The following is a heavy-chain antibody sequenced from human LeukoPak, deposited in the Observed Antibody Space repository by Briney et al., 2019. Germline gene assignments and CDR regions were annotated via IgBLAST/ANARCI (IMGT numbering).Heavy chain of an antibody. J-gene: IGHJ4*02. V-gene: IGHV3-23*01. CDR1: GFTFSSYA. CDR3: AKAPKAYDFTFDY. Sequence: GGSLRLSCAASGFTFSSYAMSWVRQAPGKGLEWVSAISGSGGSTYYADSVKGRFTISRDNSKNTLYLQMNSLRAEGTAVYYCAKAPKAYDFTFDYWGQGTLVTVSS. D-gene: IGHD3/OR15-3a*01. CDR2: ISGSGGST.